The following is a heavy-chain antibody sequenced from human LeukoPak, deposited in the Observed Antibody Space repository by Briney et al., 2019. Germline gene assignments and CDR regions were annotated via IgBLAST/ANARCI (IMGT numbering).Heavy chain of an antibody. D-gene: IGHD6-13*01. CDR1: GFSVSSYS. CDR3: ARALGIAAAEYDY. V-gene: IGHV3-21*05. CDR2: ISRSSSYI. J-gene: IGHJ4*02. Sequence: PGGSLRLACAASGFSVSSYSMNWVRQAAGKGLEWVSYISRSSSYIYYADSVKGRFTISRDNAKNSLYLQMNRLRAEDTAVYYCARALGIAAAEYDYWGQGTLVTVSS.